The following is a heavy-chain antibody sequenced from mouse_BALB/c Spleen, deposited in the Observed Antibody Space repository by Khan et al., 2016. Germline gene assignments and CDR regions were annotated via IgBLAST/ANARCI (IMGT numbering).Heavy chain of an antibody. CDR2: ISYSGST. J-gene: IGHJ4*01. V-gene: IGHV3-2*02. Sequence: EVQLGESGPGLAKPSQSLSLTCTVTGYSITSDYAWNWIRQFPGNRLEWMGYISYSGSTSYNPSFKSRISITRDTSKNQFFLQLNSVTSEDTATYCCARSAYGDNDAMDYWGQGTSVTVSA. D-gene: IGHD1-1*01. CDR3: ARSAYGDNDAMDY. CDR1: GYSITSDYA.